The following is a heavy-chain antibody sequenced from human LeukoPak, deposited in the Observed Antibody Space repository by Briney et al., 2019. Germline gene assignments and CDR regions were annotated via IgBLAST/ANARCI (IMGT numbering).Heavy chain of an antibody. J-gene: IGHJ4*02. V-gene: IGHV3-21*01. CDR1: GFTFSSYS. Sequence: GGSLRLSCAASGFTFSSYSMNWVRQAPGKGLEWVSSISSSSSYIYYADSVKGRFTISRDNAKNSLCLQMNSLRAEDTAVYYCARGGRPAYCSGGSCPSPLFDYWGQGTLVTVSS. D-gene: IGHD2-15*01. CDR3: ARGGRPAYCSGGSCPSPLFDY. CDR2: ISSSSSYI.